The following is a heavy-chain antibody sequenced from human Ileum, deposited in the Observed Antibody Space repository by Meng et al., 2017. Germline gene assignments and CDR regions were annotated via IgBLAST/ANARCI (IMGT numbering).Heavy chain of an antibody. J-gene: IGHJ1*01. V-gene: IGHV3-30*05. CDR1: GFTLSTSG. Sequence: GGSLRLSCATSGFTLSTSGMHWARQAPGQGLEWLAVMSSDASKTYYGDSVKGRFTISRDISKDTLYLQMHSLRVEATARAYCARGDQWLGPLTTWGQGTLVPVS. D-gene: IGHD6-19*01. CDR3: ARGDQWLGPLTT. CDR2: MSSDASKT.